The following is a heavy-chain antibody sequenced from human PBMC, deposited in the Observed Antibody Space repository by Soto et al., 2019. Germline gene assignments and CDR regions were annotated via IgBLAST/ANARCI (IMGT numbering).Heavy chain of an antibody. CDR2: MYHSGST. CDR3: ARTLLWSEFWFDP. J-gene: IGHJ5*02. D-gene: IGHD3-10*01. CDR1: GGSISSGGYS. V-gene: IGHV4-30-2*01. Sequence: SETLSLTCAFSGGSISSGGYSLSWIRQPPGKGLEWIGYMYHSGSTYYNPSLKSRVTISIDRSKNQFSLKLSSVTAADTAVYYCARTLLWSEFWFDPWGQGTLVTVSS.